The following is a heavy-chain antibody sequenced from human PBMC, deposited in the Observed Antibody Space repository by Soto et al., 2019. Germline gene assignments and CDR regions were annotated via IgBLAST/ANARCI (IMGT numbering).Heavy chain of an antibody. CDR1: GFTFSNYA. J-gene: IGHJ5*02. D-gene: IGHD6-6*01. CDR3: AKALGVAARFDWFDP. Sequence: EVQLLESGGGLVQPGGSLRLSCAASGFTFSNYAMSWVRQAPGKGLEWVSAISGGGGSTYYADSVKGRFTISRDNSKNTLYLQMNGLRAEDTAIYYCAKALGVAARFDWFDPWGQGTLVTVSS. CDR2: ISGGGGST. V-gene: IGHV3-23*01.